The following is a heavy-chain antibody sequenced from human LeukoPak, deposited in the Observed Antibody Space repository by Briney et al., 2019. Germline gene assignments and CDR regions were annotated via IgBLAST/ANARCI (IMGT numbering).Heavy chain of an antibody. D-gene: IGHD4-11*01. CDR3: ANGPKYNNYYYYYFGMDA. CDR1: GFTLYDFA. CDR2: ISGDGSTT. J-gene: IGHJ6*01. V-gene: IGHV3-43*02. Sequence: GGSLRLSCAGSGFTLYDFAMHWVRQAPGKGPEWVSLISGDGSTTYYADSVKGRFTISRDNSKNSLYLQMNSLRGEDTALYYCANGPKYNNYYYYYFGMDAWGQGTTVTVSS.